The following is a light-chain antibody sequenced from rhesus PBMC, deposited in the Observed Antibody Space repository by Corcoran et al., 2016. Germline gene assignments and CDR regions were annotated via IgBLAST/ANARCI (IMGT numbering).Light chain of an antibody. J-gene: IGKJ4*01. CDR2: KAS. V-gene: IGKV1-21*01. CDR1: QGIRRW. CDR3: QHYNSAPLT. Sequence: DIQMTQSPSSLSASVGDRVTLTFRASQGIRRWLDWFQQYPVKTPKLLIYKASSLQTGVPSMFSGSGSETEFTLTVSSLQPEDFATYYCQHYNSAPLTFGGGTKVETK.